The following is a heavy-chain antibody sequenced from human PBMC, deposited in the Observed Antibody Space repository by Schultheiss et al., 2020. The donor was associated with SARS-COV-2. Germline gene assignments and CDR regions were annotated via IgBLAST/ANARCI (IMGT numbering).Heavy chain of an antibody. CDR1: GFSLSTSGVG. CDR3: AHRRRGCSSTSCYYDAFDI. D-gene: IGHD2-2*01. Sequence: SGPTLVKPTQTLTLTCTFSGFSLSTSGVGVGWIRQPPGKALEWLALIYWNDDKRYSPSLKSRLTITKDTSKNQVVLTMTNMDPVETATYYCAHRRRGCSSTSCYYDAFDIWGQGTMVTVSS. J-gene: IGHJ3*02. CDR2: IYWNDDK. V-gene: IGHV2-5*01.